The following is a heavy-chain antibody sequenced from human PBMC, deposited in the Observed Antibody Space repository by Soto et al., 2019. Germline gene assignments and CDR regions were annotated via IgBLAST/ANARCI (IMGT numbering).Heavy chain of an antibody. CDR3: ARGSGYCCSTSCFGSWFDP. CDR1: GYSFTTYG. J-gene: IGHJ5*02. CDR2: ISAYSGNT. V-gene: IGHV1-18*01. Sequence: GASVKVSCKASGYSFTTYGISWVRQAPGQGLEWMGWISAYSGNTNYAQKFQGRVTMTTNTSTSTAYMELSSLRSEDTAVYYCARGSGYCCSTSCFGSWFDPWGQGTLVTVSS. D-gene: IGHD2-2*01.